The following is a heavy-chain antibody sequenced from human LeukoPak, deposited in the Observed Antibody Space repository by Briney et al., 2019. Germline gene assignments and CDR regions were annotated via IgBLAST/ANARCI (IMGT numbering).Heavy chain of an antibody. CDR3: ATYTHWVAGDV. Sequence: GGSLRLSCAASGFTFSDSWMSWVRQAPGKGLERVANMNQDGSAKGYVDSVKGRFTISRDNARNSLYLQMSSLRPEDTAVYYCATYTHWVAGDVWGQGTTVTVSS. CDR2: MNQDGSAK. CDR1: GFTFSDSW. D-gene: IGHD3-16*01. J-gene: IGHJ6*02. V-gene: IGHV3-7*01.